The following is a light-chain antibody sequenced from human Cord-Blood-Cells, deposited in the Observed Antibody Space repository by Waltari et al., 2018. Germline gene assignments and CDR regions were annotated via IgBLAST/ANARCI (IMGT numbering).Light chain of an antibody. J-gene: IGLJ2*01. CDR3: SSYTSSSTLV. CDR2: DVS. V-gene: IGLV2-14*01. CDR1: SSYVGGYNY. Sequence: QSALTQPASVSGSPGQSITISFTGTSSYVGGYNYVSWYQQPPGKAPKLMIYDVSKRPSWVSNRFSGSKSGNTASLTISGLQAEDEADYYCSSYTSSSTLVFGGGTKLTVL.